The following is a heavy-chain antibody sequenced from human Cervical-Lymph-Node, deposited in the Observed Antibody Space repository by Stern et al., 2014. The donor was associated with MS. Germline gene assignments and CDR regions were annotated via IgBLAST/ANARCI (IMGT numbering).Heavy chain of an antibody. Sequence: QVTLRESGPTLVKPTQTLTLTCNFSGFSLTSSGVAMAWIRQPPGKALAWLALIYWDDDKRYNPFLRNRLTITKDTSKNQVVLIMTDMNPVDTATYYCAHRRRENYWFDPWGQGTLVTVSS. V-gene: IGHV2-5*02. CDR2: IYWDDDK. J-gene: IGHJ5*02. CDR1: GFSLTSSGVA. CDR3: AHRRRENYWFDP. D-gene: IGHD3-10*01.